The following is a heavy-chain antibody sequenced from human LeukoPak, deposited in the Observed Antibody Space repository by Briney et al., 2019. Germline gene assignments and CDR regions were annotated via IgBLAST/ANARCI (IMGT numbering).Heavy chain of an antibody. V-gene: IGHV4-30-2*01. CDR1: GGSISSGGYS. D-gene: IGHD5-18*01. CDR2: IYHSGST. J-gene: IGHJ4*02. CDR3: ARDQYGSYGYVGYFDY. Sequence: SETLSLTCAVSGGSISSGGYSWSWVRQPPGKGLEWIGYIYHSGSTYYNPSLKSRVTTSVDRSKNQFSLKLSSVTAADTAVYYCARDQYGSYGYVGYFDYWGQGTLVTVSS.